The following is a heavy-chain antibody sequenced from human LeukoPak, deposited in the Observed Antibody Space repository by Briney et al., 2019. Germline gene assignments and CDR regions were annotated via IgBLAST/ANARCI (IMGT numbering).Heavy chain of an antibody. V-gene: IGHV1-2*02. CDR2: INPHSGGT. D-gene: IGHD5-24*01. CDR3: AREGVIGDGYNFFDY. Sequence: ASVKVSCKASGSTFIGYYMHWVRQAPGQGLEWMGWINPHSGGTNSEQNFQGRVTMSRDTSISTVYMELSRLRSDDTALYYCAREGVIGDGYNFFDYWGQGTLVTVSS. J-gene: IGHJ4*02. CDR1: GSTFIGYY.